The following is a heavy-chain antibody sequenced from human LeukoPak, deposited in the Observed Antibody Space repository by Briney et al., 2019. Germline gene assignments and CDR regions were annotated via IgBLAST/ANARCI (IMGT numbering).Heavy chain of an antibody. CDR1: GASISSSDYY. Sequence: PSETLSLTCTVSGASISSSDYYWGWIRQPPGMGLEWIGSIYFSGNTYYNPSLKSRVTISVDTSKNQFSLKLSSVTAADTAVYYCARGGAYCSSTSCYDPSEAWFDPWGQGTLVTVSS. J-gene: IGHJ5*02. CDR2: IYFSGNT. CDR3: ARGGAYCSSTSCYDPSEAWFDP. V-gene: IGHV4-39*07. D-gene: IGHD2-2*01.